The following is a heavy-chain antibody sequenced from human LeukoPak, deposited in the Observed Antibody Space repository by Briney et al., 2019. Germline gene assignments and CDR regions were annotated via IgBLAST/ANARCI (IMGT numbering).Heavy chain of an antibody. J-gene: IGHJ5*02. Sequence: PSGTLSLTCAVSGGSISSSNWWSWVRQPPGKGLEWIGEIYHSGSTNYNPSLKSRVTMSVDTSKNQFSLKLSSVTAADTAVYYCARDTRSYSGYGVGFDPWGQGTLVTVSS. CDR2: IYHSGST. V-gene: IGHV4-4*02. D-gene: IGHD5-12*01. CDR1: GGSISSSNW. CDR3: ARDTRSYSGYGVGFDP.